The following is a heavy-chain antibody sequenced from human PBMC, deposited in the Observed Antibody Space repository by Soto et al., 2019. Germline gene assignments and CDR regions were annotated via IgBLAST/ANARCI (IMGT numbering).Heavy chain of an antibody. CDR1: GFSVSSNS. CDR3: ARELSGSWYNWFDP. J-gene: IGHJ5*02. D-gene: IGHD5-12*01. V-gene: IGHV3-53*01. Sequence: EMQLVESGVCLIQPGWSLRLSCAASGFSVSSNSMGWVRQAPGKGLEWVSVIHSDVTTYYADSVKGRFIISRDNSKDTLYLQMNRLRAEDTAVYYCARELSGSWYNWFDPWGQGTLVTVSS. CDR2: IHSDVTT.